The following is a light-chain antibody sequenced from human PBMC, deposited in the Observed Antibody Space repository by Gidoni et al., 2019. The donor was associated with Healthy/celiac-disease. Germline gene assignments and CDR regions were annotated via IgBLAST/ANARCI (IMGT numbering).Light chain of an antibody. CDR3: QQYYSTPYT. CDR2: WAS. Sequence: DRVMTQSPDSLAVSLGERATVNCKSSQSVLYSSNNKNYLAWYQQKPGQPPKLLIYWASTRESGVPDRFSGSGSGTDFTLTISSLQAEDVAVYYCQQYYSTPYTFGQGTKLEIK. J-gene: IGKJ2*01. CDR1: QSVLYSSNNKNY. V-gene: IGKV4-1*01.